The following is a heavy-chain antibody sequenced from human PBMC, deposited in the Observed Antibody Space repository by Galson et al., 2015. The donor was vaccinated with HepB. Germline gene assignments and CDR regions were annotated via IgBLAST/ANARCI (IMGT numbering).Heavy chain of an antibody. V-gene: IGHV3-11*06. D-gene: IGHD2-2*01. CDR2: ISSSSSYT. CDR3: ARDLVVPAAQNPDYYYYMDV. J-gene: IGHJ6*03. CDR1: GFTFSDYY. Sequence: SLRLSCAASGFTFSDYYMSWIRQAPGKGLEWVSYISSSSSYTNYADSVKGRFTISRDNAKNSLYLQMNSLRAEDTAVYYCARDLVVPAAQNPDYYYYMDVWGKGTTVTVSS.